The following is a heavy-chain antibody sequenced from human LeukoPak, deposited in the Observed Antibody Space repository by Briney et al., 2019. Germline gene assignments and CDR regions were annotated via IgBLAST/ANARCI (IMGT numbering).Heavy chain of an antibody. CDR2: MYHSGST. Sequence: SSETLSLTCAVAGGSITSGGYSWSWIRQPPGKGLEWIGYMYHSGSTYYNPSLKSRVTISVDRSKNQFSLKLSSVTAADTAVYYCAREWCGTTSCYGFDYWGQGTLVTVSS. V-gene: IGHV4-30-2*01. CDR3: AREWCGTTSCYGFDY. J-gene: IGHJ4*02. D-gene: IGHD2-2*01. CDR1: GGSITSGGYS.